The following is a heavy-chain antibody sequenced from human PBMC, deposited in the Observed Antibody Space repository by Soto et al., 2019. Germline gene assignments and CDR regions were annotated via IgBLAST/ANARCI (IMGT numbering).Heavy chain of an antibody. J-gene: IGHJ6*03. CDR2: ISSSSSTI. CDR1: GFTFSRYA. D-gene: IGHD3-10*01. Sequence: PGGSLRLSCAASGFTFSRYAMNWVRQAPGKGLEWVSYISSSSSTIYYADSVKGRFTISRDNAKNSLYLQMNSLRAEDTAVYYCARVDFDVDYYGSGMSRGLYMDVWGKGTTVTVSS. V-gene: IGHV3-48*01. CDR3: ARVDFDVDYYGSGMSRGLYMDV.